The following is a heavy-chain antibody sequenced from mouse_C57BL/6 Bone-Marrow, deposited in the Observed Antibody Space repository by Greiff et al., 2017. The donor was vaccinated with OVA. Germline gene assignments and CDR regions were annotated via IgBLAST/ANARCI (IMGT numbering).Heavy chain of an antibody. V-gene: IGHV5-16*01. CDR2: INYDGSST. D-gene: IGHD4-1*01. CDR3: ARGRNWGYCYAMDY. J-gene: IGHJ4*01. CDR1: GFTFSDYY. Sequence: EVQGVESEGGLVQPGSSMTLSCTASGFTFSDYYMAWVRQAPEKGLEWVANINYDGSSTYYLAPLKSRFIISRNNAKNMLYLRMNSLKSEDTATYYCARGRNWGYCYAMDYWGQGTSVTVSS.